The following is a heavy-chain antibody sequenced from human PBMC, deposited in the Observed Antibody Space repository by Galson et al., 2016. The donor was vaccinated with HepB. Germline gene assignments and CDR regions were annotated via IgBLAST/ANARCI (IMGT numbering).Heavy chain of an antibody. Sequence: SLRLSCAASGFTFSSYAMSWVRQAPGKGLEWVSAMSGSGASTFYADSVQGRFTISRDNSKNTLYLQMNSLRAEDTAVYYCAKGENWNYGVWWYFDLWGRGTLVTVSS. D-gene: IGHD1-7*01. J-gene: IGHJ2*01. CDR3: AKGENWNYGVWWYFDL. V-gene: IGHV3-23*01. CDR2: MSGSGAST. CDR1: GFTFSSYA.